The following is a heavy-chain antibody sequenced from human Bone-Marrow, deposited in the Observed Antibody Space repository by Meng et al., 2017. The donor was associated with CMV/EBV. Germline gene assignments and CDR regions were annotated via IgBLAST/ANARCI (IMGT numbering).Heavy chain of an antibody. D-gene: IGHD7-27*01. J-gene: IGHJ4*02. CDR3: AKGDKRTGAWGRYIDY. CDR1: GFTFDDYA. V-gene: IGHV3-9*01. Sequence: SLKISCAASGFTFDDYAMHWVRQAPGKGLEWVSGISWNSGSIGYADSVKGRFTISRDNAKNSLYLQMNSLRAEDTALYYCAKGDKRTGAWGRYIDYWGQGTLVTFSS. CDR2: ISWNSGSI.